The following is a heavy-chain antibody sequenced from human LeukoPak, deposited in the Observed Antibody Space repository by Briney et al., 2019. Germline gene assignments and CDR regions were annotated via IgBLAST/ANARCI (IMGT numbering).Heavy chain of an antibody. Sequence: GDSLKISWKGSGYSFTSYWIGWVRQMPGKVLEWMGIIYPGDSDTRYSPSFQGQVTISADKSISTAYLQWSSLKASDTAMYYCARYPGYSSGWYGYNFDYWGQGTLVTVSS. CDR2: IYPGDSDT. D-gene: IGHD6-19*01. CDR1: GYSFTSYW. V-gene: IGHV5-51*01. J-gene: IGHJ4*02. CDR3: ARYPGYSSGWYGYNFDY.